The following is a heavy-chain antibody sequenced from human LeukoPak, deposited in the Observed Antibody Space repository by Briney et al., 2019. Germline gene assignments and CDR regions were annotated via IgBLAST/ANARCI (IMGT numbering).Heavy chain of an antibody. J-gene: IGHJ4*02. D-gene: IGHD6-6*01. V-gene: IGHV3-21*01. CDR3: ASLSRIAARPSDY. Sequence: GGSLRLSCAASGFTFSSYSMNWVRQAPGKGLEWVSSISSSSSYIYYADTVKGRFTISRDNAKNSLYLQMNSLRAEDTAVYYCASLSRIAARPSDYWGQGTLVTVSS. CDR2: ISSSSSYI. CDR1: GFTFSSYS.